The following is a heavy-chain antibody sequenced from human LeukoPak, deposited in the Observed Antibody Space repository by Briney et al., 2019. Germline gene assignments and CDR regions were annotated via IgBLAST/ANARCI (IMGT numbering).Heavy chain of an antibody. CDR3: ARGRATVTTFVSYYHGMDV. Sequence: SETLSLTCAVYGGSFSGYYCSWIRQPPGKGLEWIGEINDSGSTNYNPSPKSRVTISVDTSKNQFSLKLSSVTAADTAVYYCARGRATVTTFVSYYHGMDVWGQGTTVTVSS. V-gene: IGHV4-34*01. CDR2: INDSGST. D-gene: IGHD4-17*01. J-gene: IGHJ6*02. CDR1: GGSFSGYY.